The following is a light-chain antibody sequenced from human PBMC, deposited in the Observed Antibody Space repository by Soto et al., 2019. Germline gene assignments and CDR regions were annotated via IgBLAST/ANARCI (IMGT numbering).Light chain of an antibody. CDR1: QSITTW. Sequence: DIQMTQSPSTLSASVGDRVTITCRASQSITTWSAWYQQKPGKAPKLLIYKATNLQSGVPSRFSGSGSGTEFSLTISSLQPDDFATYYCQRYSVYQYIFGQGTKLEIK. J-gene: IGKJ2*01. V-gene: IGKV1-5*03. CDR2: KAT. CDR3: QRYSVYQYI.